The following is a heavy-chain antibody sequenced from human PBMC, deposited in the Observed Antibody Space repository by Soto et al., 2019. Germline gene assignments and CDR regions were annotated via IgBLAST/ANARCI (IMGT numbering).Heavy chain of an antibody. CDR2: IYWNDNE. V-gene: IGHV2-5*01. CDR3: AHGSGWLFDY. D-gene: IGHD6-19*01. J-gene: IGHJ4*02. CDR1: GFSLRDYAVG. Sequence: QITLKESGHTLVKPTQTLTLTCTFSGFSLRDYAVGVGWIRQPPGKALEWLSFIYWNDNEYYSPSLRSRLTISKDTSKNQVVLTMTNMDPVDTATYYCAHGSGWLFDYWGQGTLVTVSS.